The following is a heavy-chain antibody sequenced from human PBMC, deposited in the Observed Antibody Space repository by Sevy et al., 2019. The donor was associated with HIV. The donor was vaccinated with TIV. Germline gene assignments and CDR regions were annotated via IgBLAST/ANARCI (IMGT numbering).Heavy chain of an antibody. V-gene: IGHV5-51*01. J-gene: IGHJ4*02. CDR3: ARRSTGIVGTHFDY. Sequence: GESLKISCKGSGYSFTSYWIGWVGQLPGKNLEGMGFFYPGNSDARYSPSFQGQVTISADKSISTAYLQWSSLKASDTAMYYCARRSTGIVGTHFDYWGQGTLVTVSS. CDR1: GYSFTSYW. CDR2: FYPGNSDA. D-gene: IGHD1-26*01.